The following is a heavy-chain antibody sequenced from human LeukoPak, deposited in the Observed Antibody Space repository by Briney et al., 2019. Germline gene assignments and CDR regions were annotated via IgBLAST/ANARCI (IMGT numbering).Heavy chain of an antibody. CDR2: IDPNDSYT. D-gene: IGHD2-2*01. CDR3: ARQGGGYYSSTSCYAYKH. J-gene: IGHJ1*01. V-gene: IGHV5-10-1*01. CDR1: GYSFTSYW. Sequence: GESLKISYKGSGYSFTSYWISWVRQMPGKGLEWMGRIDPNDSYTNYSTSFQGHVTISADESISTANLQWSSLKGSGTAMYYCARQGGGYYSSTSCYAYKHWGQGTLVTVSS.